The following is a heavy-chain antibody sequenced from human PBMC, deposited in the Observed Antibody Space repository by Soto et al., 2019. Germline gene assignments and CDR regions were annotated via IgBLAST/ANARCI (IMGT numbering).Heavy chain of an antibody. J-gene: IGHJ6*02. D-gene: IGHD3-3*01. CDR3: ARETYYDFWSGPYYGIDV. Sequence: QVQLVESGGGVVQPGRSLRLSCAASGFTFSSYAMHWVRQAPGKGLEWVAVISYDGSNKYYADSVKGRFTISRDNSKNTLYLQMNSLRAEDTAVYYCARETYYDFWSGPYYGIDVWGQGTTVTVSS. V-gene: IGHV3-30-3*01. CDR1: GFTFSSYA. CDR2: ISYDGSNK.